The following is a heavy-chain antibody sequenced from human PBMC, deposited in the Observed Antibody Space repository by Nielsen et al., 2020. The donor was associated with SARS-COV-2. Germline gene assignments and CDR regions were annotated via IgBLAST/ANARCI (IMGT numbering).Heavy chain of an antibody. V-gene: IGHV1-69*13. CDR2: IIPIFGTA. Sequence: SVKVSCKASGGTFSSYAISWVRQAPGQGLEWMGGIIPIFGTANYAQKFQGRVTITADESTSTAYMELSSLRSEDTAVYYCARGGWRGYDRVGDYFDYWGQGTLVTVSS. D-gene: IGHD5-12*01. CDR1: GGTFSSYA. CDR3: ARGGWRGYDRVGDYFDY. J-gene: IGHJ4*02.